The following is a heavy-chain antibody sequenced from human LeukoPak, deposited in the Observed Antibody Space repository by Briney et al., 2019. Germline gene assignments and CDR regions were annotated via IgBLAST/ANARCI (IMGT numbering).Heavy chain of an antibody. J-gene: IGHJ6*03. V-gene: IGHV3-23*01. CDR3: AKDKSSGDYYYYYMDV. CDR2: ISGSGGST. Sequence: GRSLRLSCAASGLTFTSYGMSWVRQAPGKGLEWVSSISGSGGSTYYADSVKGRFTISRDNSKNTLYLQMNSLRAEDTAVYYCAKDKSSGDYYYYYMDVWGKGTTVTISS. D-gene: IGHD7-27*01. CDR1: GLTFTSYG.